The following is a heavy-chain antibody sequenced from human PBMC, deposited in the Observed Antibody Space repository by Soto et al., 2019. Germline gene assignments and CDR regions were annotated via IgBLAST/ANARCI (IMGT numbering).Heavy chain of an antibody. CDR3: ARRGDYVGADSIDY. CDR2: ISYDGSEN. V-gene: IGHV3-30*03. D-gene: IGHD3-10*02. Sequence: PGGSLRLSCAGSGFTFSSYGMHWVRQAPGRGLEWVTIISYDGSENYYADSVKGRFTVSRDNAKNTLYLQMNSLRAEDTAVYYCARRGDYVGADSIDYWGKGTLVTVS. J-gene: IGHJ4*02. CDR1: GFTFSSYG.